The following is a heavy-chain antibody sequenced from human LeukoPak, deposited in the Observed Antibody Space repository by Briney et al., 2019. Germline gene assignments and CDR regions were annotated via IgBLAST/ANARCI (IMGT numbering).Heavy chain of an antibody. J-gene: IGHJ4*01. Sequence: GGSLRLSCATSGFSFTSYWLHWVRQGPGKGPEWVSRINGNGQSTSYADSVKGRFINSRDNARNTLYLYMTGLRVEDSAVYFCVRSFRIPYCSGNSCYPTDFDFWGRGTLVTVSS. CDR1: GFSFTSYW. CDR3: VRSFRIPYCSGNSCYPTDFDF. CDR2: INGNGQST. V-gene: IGHV3-74*01. D-gene: IGHD2-15*01.